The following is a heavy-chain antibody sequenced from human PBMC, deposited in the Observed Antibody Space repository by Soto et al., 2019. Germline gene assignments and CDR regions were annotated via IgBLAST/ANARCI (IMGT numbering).Heavy chain of an antibody. CDR2: IDPSDSYT. CDR3: AAPPPHGVGYGMDV. V-gene: IGHV5-10-1*01. Sequence: PGESLKISCKGSGYSFTSYWISWVRQMPGKGLAWMGRIDPSDSYTNYSPSFQGHVTISADQSISTAYLQWSSLKASDTAMYYCAAPPPHGVGYGMDVWGQGATVTVSS. J-gene: IGHJ6*02. D-gene: IGHD1-26*01. CDR1: GYSFTSYW.